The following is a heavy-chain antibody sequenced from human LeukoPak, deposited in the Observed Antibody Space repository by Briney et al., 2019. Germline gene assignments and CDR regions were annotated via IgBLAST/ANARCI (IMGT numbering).Heavy chain of an antibody. V-gene: IGHV3-30-3*01. Sequence: GGSLRLSCAASGFTFSSYSMHRVRQAPGQGLEWVALISSDGGYKYYAGSVEGRFTISRDTSENTLYLQMNSLRPEDTAVYYCARDRYYGSGPYYGMDVWGQGTTVIVSS. CDR1: GFTFSSYS. CDR3: ARDRYYGSGPYYGMDV. D-gene: IGHD3-10*01. CDR2: ISSDGGYK. J-gene: IGHJ6*02.